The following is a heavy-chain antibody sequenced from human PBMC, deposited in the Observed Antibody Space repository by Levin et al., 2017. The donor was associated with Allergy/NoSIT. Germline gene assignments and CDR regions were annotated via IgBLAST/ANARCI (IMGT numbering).Heavy chain of an antibody. CDR2: IKEDGSEG. CDR1: GFIFSDYW. J-gene: IGHJ4*02. Sequence: GGSLRLSCAASGFIFSDYWMTWVRQTPGKGLEWVANIKEDGSEGFYVDSVKGRFTVSRDKAGRPVFLQMNSLRAEDTAVYYCASLGSVVTSNGALDYWGQGALVTVSS. CDR3: ASLGSVVTSNGALDY. V-gene: IGHV3-7*01. D-gene: IGHD2-15*01.